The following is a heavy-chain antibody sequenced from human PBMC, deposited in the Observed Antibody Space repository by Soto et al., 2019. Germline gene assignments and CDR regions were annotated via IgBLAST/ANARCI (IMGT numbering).Heavy chain of an antibody. V-gene: IGHV4-39*01. CDR1: GGPISSSSYH. CDR3: ARHNGPLYVGYYYDMDV. CDR2: IYYSGYT. D-gene: IGHD3-16*01. Sequence: SETLSLTCTVSGGPISSSSYHRSWNRQPPGKGLEWIGSIYYSGYTYYNPSLKSRVTISVDTSKNQFSLKLSSVTAADTAVYYCARHNGPLYVGYYYDMDVWGQGTTVTVS. J-gene: IGHJ6*02.